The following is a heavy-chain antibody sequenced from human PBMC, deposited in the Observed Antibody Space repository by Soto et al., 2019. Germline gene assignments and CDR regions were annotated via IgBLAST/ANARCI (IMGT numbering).Heavy chain of an antibody. Sequence: PGGSLRLSCAASGFTFSSYEMNWVRQAPGKGLEWVSYISSGGATIYYADSVKGRFTISRDNAKNSLGLQMNSLRADDTAIYYCARALDFWSGYLSDWGQGTLVTVSS. CDR3: ARALDFWSGYLSD. J-gene: IGHJ4*02. CDR1: GFTFSSYE. D-gene: IGHD3-3*01. CDR2: ISSGGATI. V-gene: IGHV3-48*03.